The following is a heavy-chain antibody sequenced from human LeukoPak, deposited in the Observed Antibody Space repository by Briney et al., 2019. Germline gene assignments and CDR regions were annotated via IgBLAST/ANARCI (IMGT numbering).Heavy chain of an antibody. CDR3: AKDKVGAIESAFDI. V-gene: IGHV3-53*05. CDR1: GFTVSSNY. J-gene: IGHJ3*02. CDR2: IYSGGST. Sequence: TGGCLRLSCAASGFTVSSNYMSWVRQAPGKGLEWVSVIYSGGSTYYADSVKGRFTISRDNSKNTLYLQMNSLRAEDTAVYYCAKDKVGAIESAFDIWGQGTTVTVSS. D-gene: IGHD1-26*01.